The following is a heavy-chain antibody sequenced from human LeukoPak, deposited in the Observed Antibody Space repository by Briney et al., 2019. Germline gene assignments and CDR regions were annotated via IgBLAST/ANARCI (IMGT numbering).Heavy chain of an antibody. Sequence: SETLSLTCTVSGGSISSGGYYWSWIRQHPGKGLEWTGSIYYSGSTNYNPSRQGRVTISLDTSRNQFSLKLSSVTAADTAVYYCASGDNDPLFDYWGQGTLVTVSS. D-gene: IGHD1-1*01. V-gene: IGHV4-31*03. CDR2: IYYSGST. J-gene: IGHJ4*02. CDR3: ASGDNDPLFDY. CDR1: GGSISSGGYY.